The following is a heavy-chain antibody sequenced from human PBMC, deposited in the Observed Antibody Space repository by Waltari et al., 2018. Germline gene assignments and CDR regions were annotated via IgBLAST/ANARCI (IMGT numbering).Heavy chain of an antibody. CDR1: GGSISSHY. J-gene: IGHJ4*02. V-gene: IGHV4-59*11. Sequence: QVQLQESGPGLVKPSETLSLTCTVSGGSISSHYWSWIRQPPGKGLEWIGYIYYSGSTTYNPSLKSRGTISVDTSKNQFSLKLSSVTAADTAVYYCARSTPTVVVGAFDYWGQGTLVTVSS. D-gene: IGHD4-17*01. CDR3: ARSTPTVVVGAFDY. CDR2: IYYSGST.